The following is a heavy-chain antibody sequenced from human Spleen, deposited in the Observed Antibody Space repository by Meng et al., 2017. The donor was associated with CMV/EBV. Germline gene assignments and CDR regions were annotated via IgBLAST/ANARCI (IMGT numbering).Heavy chain of an antibody. CDR1: GVSISSSNW. V-gene: IGHV4-4*02. D-gene: IGHD3-22*01. CDR3: AREAPYYDSSGYYRYYYYGMDV. J-gene: IGHJ6*02. Sequence: SETLSLTCAVSGVSISSSNWWSWVRQPPGKGLEWIGYIYYSGSTYYNPSLKSRVTISVDTSKNQFSLKLSSVTAADTAVYYCAREAPYYDSSGYYRYYYYGMDVWGQGTTVTVSS. CDR2: IYYSGST.